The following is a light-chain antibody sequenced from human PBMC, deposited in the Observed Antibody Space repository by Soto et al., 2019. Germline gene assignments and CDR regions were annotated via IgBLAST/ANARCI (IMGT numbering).Light chain of an antibody. CDR3: QTWGTGILV. Sequence: QSVLTQSPSASASLGASVKLTCTRSSGHSSYAIAWHQQQPEKGPRYLMKLNSDGSHSKGDGIPDRFSGSSSGAERYLTISSLQSEDEADYYCQTWGTGILVFGGGTKLTVL. V-gene: IGLV4-69*01. J-gene: IGLJ3*02. CDR2: LNSDGSH. CDR1: SGHSSYA.